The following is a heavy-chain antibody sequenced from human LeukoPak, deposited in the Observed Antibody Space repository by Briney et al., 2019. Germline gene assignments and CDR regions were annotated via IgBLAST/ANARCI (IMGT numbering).Heavy chain of an antibody. Sequence: GGSLRLSCAASGFTFSSYDMNWVRQAPGKGLEWVSFISSSGSAIHYADSVRGRFTISRDNAKNSLYLQMSRLRAEDTAVYYCAREKLSFFDSSGYFDYWGQGTLVTVSS. CDR2: ISSSGSAI. CDR3: AREKLSFFDSSGYFDY. V-gene: IGHV3-48*03. J-gene: IGHJ4*02. CDR1: GFTFSSYD. D-gene: IGHD3-22*01.